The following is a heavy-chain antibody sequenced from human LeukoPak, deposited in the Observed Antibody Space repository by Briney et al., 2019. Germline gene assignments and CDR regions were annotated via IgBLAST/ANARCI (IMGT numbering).Heavy chain of an antibody. CDR2: ISYDGSNK. D-gene: IGHD3-9*01. J-gene: IGHJ4*02. Sequence: GGSLRLSCAASGLTFRNYGMHWVRQAPGKGLEWVAVISYDGSNKYYADSVKGRFTISRGNSKNTLYLQMNSLRAEDTAVYYCARGTLVTALPFDYWGQGTLVTVSS. CDR3: ARGTLVTALPFDY. V-gene: IGHV3-30*19. CDR1: GLTFRNYG.